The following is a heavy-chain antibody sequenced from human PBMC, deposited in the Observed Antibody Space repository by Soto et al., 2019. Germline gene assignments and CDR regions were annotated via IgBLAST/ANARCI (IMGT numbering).Heavy chain of an antibody. J-gene: IGHJ4*02. D-gene: IGHD5-12*01. CDR3: ARDPGYSGFDFDY. V-gene: IGHV3-33*01. CDR1: GFTFSSHA. CDR2: IWYDGSKE. Sequence: QVQLVESGGGVVQPGRSLRLSCAASGFTFSSHAMHWVRQAPGKGLEWVAVIWYDGSKEYYADSVKGRFTVARDDSKNTLSLQMNSLRVEDTAVYYCARDPGYSGFDFDYWGQGTLVTVSS.